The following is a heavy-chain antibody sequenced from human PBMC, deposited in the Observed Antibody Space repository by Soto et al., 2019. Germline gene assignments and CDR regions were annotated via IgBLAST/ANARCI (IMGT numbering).Heavy chain of an antibody. V-gene: IGHV3-23*01. Sequence: PGGSLRLSCAASGFTFNTYVMSWVRQAPGKGLEWVSEISGNSANTYYADSVKGRFTISRDNSKNTLYLQMNSLRADDTAVYYCAKKLGTVDGRKETLDYWGQGTLVTVYS. CDR2: ISGNSANT. CDR1: GFTFNTYV. J-gene: IGHJ4*02. D-gene: IGHD1-26*01. CDR3: AKKLGTVDGRKETLDY.